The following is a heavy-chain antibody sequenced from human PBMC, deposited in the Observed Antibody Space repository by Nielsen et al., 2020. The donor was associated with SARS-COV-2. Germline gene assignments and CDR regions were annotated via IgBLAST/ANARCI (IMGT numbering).Heavy chain of an antibody. CDR2: INPNTGNT. Sequence: ASVKVSCKASGYTFTGYYIHWVRQAPGQGLEWMGWINPNTGNTKYEQKFQDWVTMTRDTSINTAYIELSRLRSDDMAVYFCARRGHDNSGYYWDYWGQGTLVTVSS. CDR3: ARRGHDNSGYYWDY. V-gene: IGHV1-2*04. D-gene: IGHD3-22*01. J-gene: IGHJ4*02. CDR1: GYTFTGYY.